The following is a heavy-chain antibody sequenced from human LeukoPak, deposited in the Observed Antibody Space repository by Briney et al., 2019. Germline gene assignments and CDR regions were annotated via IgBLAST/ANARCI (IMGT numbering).Heavy chain of an antibody. V-gene: IGHV3-33*06. J-gene: IGHJ4*02. Sequence: GGSLRLSRAASGFIFSVNGMHWVRQAPGKGLEWVAVIWNDGSRKYYADSVKGRFTISRDNPKNTVYLQMNSLRAEDTAVYYCAKGIGIEGGTWLQPSSRYYFDYWGQGTLVTVSA. CDR1: GFIFSVNG. D-gene: IGHD5-24*01. CDR3: AKGIGIEGGTWLQPSSRYYFDY. CDR2: IWNDGSRK.